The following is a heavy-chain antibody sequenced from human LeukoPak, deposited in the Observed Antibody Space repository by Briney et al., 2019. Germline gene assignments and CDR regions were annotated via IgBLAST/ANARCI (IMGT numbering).Heavy chain of an antibody. Sequence: SETLSLTCGVSGGSISNTNWWTWVRQPPGKGLEWIGEIYHSGSTNYKPSLKSRVTISVDKSKNQFSLKLGSVTAADTAVYYCARTSRINMVLDPWGQGTLVTVSS. J-gene: IGHJ5*02. D-gene: IGHD3-10*01. CDR3: ARTSRINMVLDP. CDR2: IYHSGST. V-gene: IGHV4/OR15-8*01. CDR1: GGSISNTNW.